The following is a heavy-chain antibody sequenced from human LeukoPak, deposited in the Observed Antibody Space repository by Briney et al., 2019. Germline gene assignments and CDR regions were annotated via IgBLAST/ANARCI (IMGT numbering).Heavy chain of an antibody. Sequence: SETLSLTCAVYGGSFSGYYWSWIRQPPGKGLEWIGEINHSGSTNYNPSLKSRVTISVDTSKNQFSLKLSSVTAADTAVYYCARESRSSGWPLFDPWGQGTLVTVSS. CDR3: ARESRSSGWPLFDP. D-gene: IGHD6-19*01. J-gene: IGHJ5*02. V-gene: IGHV4-34*01. CDR2: INHSGST. CDR1: GGSFSGYY.